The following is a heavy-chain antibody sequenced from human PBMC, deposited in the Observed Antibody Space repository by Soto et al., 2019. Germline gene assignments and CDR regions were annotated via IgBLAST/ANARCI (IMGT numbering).Heavy chain of an antibody. CDR3: ARLLRYFYFDYYYYLDV. CDR1: GGSISSYY. Sequence: SETVSLTCTVSGGSISSYYWSWILQPPGKGLEWIGYIYYSGSTNYNPSLKSRVTISVDTSKNQFSLKLSSVTAAGTAVYYCARLLRYFYFDYYYYLDVWGKGTTVNVSS. J-gene: IGHJ6*03. V-gene: IGHV4-59*01. CDR2: IYYSGST. D-gene: IGHD3-9*01.